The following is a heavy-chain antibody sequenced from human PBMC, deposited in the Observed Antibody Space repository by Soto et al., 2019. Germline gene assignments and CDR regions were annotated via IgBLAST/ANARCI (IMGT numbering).Heavy chain of an antibody. CDR3: TTDSYGDYAGGAFDI. Sequence: PGGPLRLSCAASVFTFSNAWMSWVRQAPGKGLEWVGRIKSKTDGGTTDYAAPVKGRFTISRDDSKNTLYLQMNSLKTEDTAVYYCTTDSYGDYAGGAFDIWGQGTMVTVS. CDR2: IKSKTDGGTT. CDR1: VFTFSNAW. D-gene: IGHD4-17*01. V-gene: IGHV3-15*01. J-gene: IGHJ3*02.